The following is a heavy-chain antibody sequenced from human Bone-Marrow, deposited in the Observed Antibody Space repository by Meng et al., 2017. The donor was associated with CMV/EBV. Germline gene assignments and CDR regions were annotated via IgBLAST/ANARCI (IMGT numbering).Heavy chain of an antibody. Sequence: ASVKVSCKASGYTFTGYYMHWVRQAPGQGLEWMGWINPNSGGTNYAQKFQGRVTMTRDTSISTAYMELSRLRSDDTAVYYCAKSSIAAAGMGSDYWDQGTLVTVSS. CDR1: GYTFTGYY. V-gene: IGHV1-2*02. J-gene: IGHJ4*02. CDR3: AKSSIAAAGMGSDY. D-gene: IGHD6-13*01. CDR2: INPNSGGT.